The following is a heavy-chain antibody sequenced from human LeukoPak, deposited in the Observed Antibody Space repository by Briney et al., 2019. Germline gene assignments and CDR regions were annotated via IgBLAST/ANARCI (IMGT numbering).Heavy chain of an antibody. Sequence: TSETLSLTCTVSGGSINNNSYYWGWIRQPPGKGLEWIGSGYYRGSTYYNPSLKSRVTISVDTSKNQFSLKLSSVTAADTAVYYCASIVVVPAAMPRGTDYWGQGTLVTVSP. CDR3: ASIVVVPAAMPRGTDY. V-gene: IGHV4-39*07. J-gene: IGHJ4*02. CDR2: GYYRGST. CDR1: GGSINNNSYY. D-gene: IGHD2-2*01.